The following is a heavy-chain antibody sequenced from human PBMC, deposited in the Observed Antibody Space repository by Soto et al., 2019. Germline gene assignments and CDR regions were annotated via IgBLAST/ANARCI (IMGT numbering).Heavy chain of an antibody. CDR3: ARYLRRDFWSGYRDTYYFDY. Sequence: SETLSLTCTVSGGSISSYYWSWIRQPPGKGLEWIGYIYYSGSTNYNPSLKSRVTISVDTSKNQFSLKLSSVTAADTAVYYCARYLRRDFWSGYRDTYYFDYWGQGTLVTVSS. V-gene: IGHV4-59*01. CDR1: GGSISSYY. J-gene: IGHJ4*01. D-gene: IGHD3-3*01. CDR2: IYYSGST.